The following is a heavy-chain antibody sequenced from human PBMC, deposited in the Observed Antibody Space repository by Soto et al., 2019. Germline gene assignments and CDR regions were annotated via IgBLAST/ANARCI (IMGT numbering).Heavy chain of an antibody. V-gene: IGHV4-34*01. Sequence: PSETLSLTCAVYGGSFSGYYWSWIRQPPGKGLEWIGEINHSGSTNYNPSLKSRVTISVDTSKDQFSLKLSSVTAADTAVYYCARGSPGIAAAGFYYYYNGMDVWGQGTTVTVSS. CDR1: GGSFSGYY. CDR2: INHSGST. J-gene: IGHJ6*02. D-gene: IGHD6-13*01. CDR3: ARGSPGIAAAGFYYYYNGMDV.